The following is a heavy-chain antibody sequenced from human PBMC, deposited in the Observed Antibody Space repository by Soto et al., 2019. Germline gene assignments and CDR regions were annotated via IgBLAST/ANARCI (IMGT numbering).Heavy chain of an antibody. CDR1: GFSLSTSGVG. J-gene: IGHJ4*02. CDR2: IYWDDDK. Sequence: QITLKASGPTLVKPTQTLTLTCTFSGFSLSTSGVGVGWIRQPPGKALEWLALIYWDDDKRYRPSPKSRLTLPRGASKDQVVLTMTNMDPVDTATYYCAHETLYGSGSPSFDWGGQGTLVAVST. D-gene: IGHD3-10*01. CDR3: AHETLYGSGSPSFDW. V-gene: IGHV2-5*02.